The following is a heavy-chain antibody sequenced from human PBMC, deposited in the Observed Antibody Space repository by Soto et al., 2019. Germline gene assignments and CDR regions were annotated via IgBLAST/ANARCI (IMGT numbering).Heavy chain of an antibody. V-gene: IGHV3-23*01. Sequence: VGSLRLSCAASGFTFSSYAMTWVRQAPGKGLEWVSVISGSGGNTYYADSVKGRFTISRDNSKNTLYLEMNSLRVEDTAVYYCAKVLFVYGDYDDYWGQGTLVTVSS. CDR1: GFTFSSYA. D-gene: IGHD4-17*01. J-gene: IGHJ4*02. CDR3: AKVLFVYGDYDDY. CDR2: ISGSGGNT.